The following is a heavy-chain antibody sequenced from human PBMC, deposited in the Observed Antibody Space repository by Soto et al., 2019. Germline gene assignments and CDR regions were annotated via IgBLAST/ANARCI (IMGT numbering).Heavy chain of an antibody. CDR2: IKSKTDGGTT. J-gene: IGHJ4*02. D-gene: IGHD3-3*01. CDR3: TTGYYDFWSGYLDYFDY. V-gene: IGHV3-15*07. Sequence: GGSLRLSCAASGFTFSNAWMNWVRQAPGKGLEWVGRIKSKTDGGTTDYAAPVKGRFTISRDDSKNTLYLQMNSLKTEDTAVYYCTTGYYDFWSGYLDYFDYWGQGTLVTVS. CDR1: GFTFSNAW.